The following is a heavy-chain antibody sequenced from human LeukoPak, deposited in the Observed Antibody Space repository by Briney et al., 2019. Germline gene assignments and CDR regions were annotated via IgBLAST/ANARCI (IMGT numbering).Heavy chain of an antibody. D-gene: IGHD6-13*01. V-gene: IGHV1-46*01. CDR3: ARIRTAGGPEY. CDR2: INPSGGST. CDR1: GYSFTSYY. Sequence: ASVKVSCKASGYSFTSYYMHRVRQAPGQGLEGMGIINPSGGSTNYAQKFQGRVTMTRDTSTSTVYMELSSLKSEDTAVYYCARIRTAGGPEYWGQGTLVTVSS. J-gene: IGHJ4*02.